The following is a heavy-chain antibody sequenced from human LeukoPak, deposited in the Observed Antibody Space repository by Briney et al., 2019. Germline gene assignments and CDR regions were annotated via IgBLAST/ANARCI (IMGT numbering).Heavy chain of an antibody. CDR3: ARNADVSVASVSFGY. Sequence: GSLRLSCAAFGFTFSDYYMSWIRQPPGKGLEWIGSVYYRGTAYYNPSLKTRVTISVDPSKNQFSLKLTSVTAADTAVYYCARNADVSVASVSFGYWGQGTLVTVSS. J-gene: IGHJ4*02. CDR2: VYYRGTA. V-gene: IGHV4-38-2*01. D-gene: IGHD6-19*01. CDR1: GFTFSDYY.